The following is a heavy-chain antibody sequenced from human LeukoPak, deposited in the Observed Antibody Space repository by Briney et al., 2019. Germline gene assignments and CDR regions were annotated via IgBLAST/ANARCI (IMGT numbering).Heavy chain of an antibody. V-gene: IGHV5-51*01. CDR2: ICPGDSET. CDR1: GYSFSNYR. D-gene: IGHD3-10*02. J-gene: IGHJ4*02. Sequence: GESLKISCKGSGYSFSNYRIGWVRQMPGKGLEWMGIICPGDSETRYSPSFQGQVTISADKSISTAYLQWSSLKASDTAMYYCARRDYYVYSSTLAAFDYWGQGTLVTVSS. CDR3: ARRDYYVYSSTLAAFDY.